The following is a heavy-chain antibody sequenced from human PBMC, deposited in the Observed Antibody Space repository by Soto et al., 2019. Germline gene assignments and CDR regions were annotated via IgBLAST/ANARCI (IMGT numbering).Heavy chain of an antibody. CDR2: IIPILGIA. J-gene: IGHJ3*02. CDR1: GGTFSSYT. V-gene: IGHV1-69*02. Sequence: SVKVSCEASGGTFSSYTISCVRQAPGQGLEWMGRIIPILGIANYAQKFQGRVTITADKSTSTAYMELSSLRSEDTAVYYCARATHPTGYCSGGSCYSDHFDIWGQGTMVTVSS. D-gene: IGHD2-15*01. CDR3: ARATHPTGYCSGGSCYSDHFDI.